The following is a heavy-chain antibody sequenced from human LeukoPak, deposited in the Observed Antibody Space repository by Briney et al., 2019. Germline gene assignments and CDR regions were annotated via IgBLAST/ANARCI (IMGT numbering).Heavy chain of an antibody. V-gene: IGHV3-23*01. CDR1: GFTFSSYA. D-gene: IGHD4-17*01. CDR3: AKTVRHYGLLYYFDY. J-gene: IGHJ4*02. Sequence: PGGSLRLYCAASGFTFSSYAMSWVRQAQGKGLEWVSAISGSGGSTYYADSVKGRFTISRDNSKNTLYLQMNSLRAEDTAVYYCAKTVRHYGLLYYFDYWGQGTLVTVSS. CDR2: ISGSGGST.